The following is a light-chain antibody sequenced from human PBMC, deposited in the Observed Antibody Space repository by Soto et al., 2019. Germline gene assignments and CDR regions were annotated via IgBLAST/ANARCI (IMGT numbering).Light chain of an antibody. J-gene: IGKJ1*01. V-gene: IGKV1-39*01. Sequence: DIQMTQSPSSLSASVGDRVTIPCRASQTISRNLNWYQQKPGTAPKLLIYAASSLQSGVPSRFSGSGSGTDFTLAISSLQPEDFATYYCQQSDSIPITFGQGTKVDIK. CDR1: QTISRN. CDR3: QQSDSIPIT. CDR2: AAS.